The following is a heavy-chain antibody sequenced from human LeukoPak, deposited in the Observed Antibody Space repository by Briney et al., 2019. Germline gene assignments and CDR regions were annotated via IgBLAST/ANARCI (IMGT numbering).Heavy chain of an antibody. V-gene: IGHV4-34*01. CDR3: ARDRKHGGITMIVGGWSGFDY. CDR1: GGSFSGYY. CDR2: INHSGST. D-gene: IGHD3-22*01. J-gene: IGHJ4*02. Sequence: PSETLSLTCAVYGGSFSGYYWSWIRQPPGKGLEWIGEINHSGSTNYNPSLKSRVTISVDTSKNQFSLKLSSVTAADTAVYYCARDRKHGGITMIVGGWSGFDYWGQGTLVTVSS.